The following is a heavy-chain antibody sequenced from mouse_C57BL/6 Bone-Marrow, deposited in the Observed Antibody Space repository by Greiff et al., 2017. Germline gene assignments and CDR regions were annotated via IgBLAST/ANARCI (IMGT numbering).Heavy chain of an antibody. J-gene: IGHJ3*01. Sequence: QVHVKQPGAELVKPGASVKLSCKASGYTFTSYWMHWVKQRPGQGLEWIGMIHPNSGSTNYNEKFKSKATLTVDKSSSTAYMQLSSLTSEDSAVYYCARSSGYDYDWFAYWGQGTLVTVSA. CDR1: GYTFTSYW. CDR2: IHPNSGST. V-gene: IGHV1-64*01. D-gene: IGHD2-4*01. CDR3: ARSSGYDYDWFAY.